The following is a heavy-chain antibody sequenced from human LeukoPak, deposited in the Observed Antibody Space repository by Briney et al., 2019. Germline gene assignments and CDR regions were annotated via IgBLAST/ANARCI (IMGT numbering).Heavy chain of an antibody. Sequence: ASVKVSCKASGYTFTSYYMHWVRQAPGQGLEWMGIINPSGGSTSYAQKFQGRVTMTRDTSTSTVYMELSSLRSEDTAVYYCARERGSGDAFDIWGQGTMVTASS. D-gene: IGHD3-10*01. CDR3: ARERGSGDAFDI. CDR1: GYTFTSYY. V-gene: IGHV1-46*01. CDR2: INPSGGST. J-gene: IGHJ3*02.